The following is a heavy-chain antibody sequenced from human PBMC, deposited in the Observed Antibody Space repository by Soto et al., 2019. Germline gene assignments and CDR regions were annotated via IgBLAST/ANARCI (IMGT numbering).Heavy chain of an antibody. V-gene: IGHV1-8*01. D-gene: IGHD3-22*01. Sequence: GSVKVSFKAYGYTFTSYDINLVRQATGRGLEWMGWMNPNSGNTGYAQKFQGRVTMTRNTSISTAYMELSRLRSEDTAVYYCARAIRITMIGGANYYFDYWGQGTMVTGSS. CDR1: GYTFTSYD. CDR2: MNPNSGNT. CDR3: ARAIRITMIGGANYYFDY. J-gene: IGHJ4*02.